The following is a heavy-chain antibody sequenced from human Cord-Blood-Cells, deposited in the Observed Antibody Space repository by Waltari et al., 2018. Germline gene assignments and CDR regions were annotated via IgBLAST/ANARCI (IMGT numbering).Heavy chain of an antibody. Sequence: QVQLVQSGAEVKTPGASVKVSCKVSGSTPTELSTPWVRQAPGKGLEWMGGFDPEDGETIYAQKFQGRVTMTEDTSTDTAYMELSSLRSEDTAVYYCASTNWNYWYFDLWGRGTLVTVSS. CDR1: GSTPTELS. CDR2: FDPEDGET. D-gene: IGHD1-1*01. CDR3: ASTNWNYWYFDL. V-gene: IGHV1-24*01. J-gene: IGHJ2*01.